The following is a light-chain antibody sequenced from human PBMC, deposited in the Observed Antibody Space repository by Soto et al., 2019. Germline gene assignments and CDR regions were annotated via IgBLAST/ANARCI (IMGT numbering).Light chain of an antibody. J-gene: IGLJ1*01. V-gene: IGLV2-14*03. Sequence: QSALTQPASVSGSPGQSITISCTGTSSDVGAYNYVSWYQHRPGKAPKLMVSGVSNRPSGVSDRFSGSKSGNTASLTISGLQAEDEADYYCSSYTSSYTYVFGTGTKVTVL. CDR2: GVS. CDR1: SSDVGAYNY. CDR3: SSYTSSYTYV.